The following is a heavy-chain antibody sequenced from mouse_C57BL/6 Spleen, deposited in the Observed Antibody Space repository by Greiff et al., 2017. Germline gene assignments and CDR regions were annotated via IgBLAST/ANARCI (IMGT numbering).Heavy chain of an antibody. D-gene: IGHD2-3*01. CDR3: ARHEEGGDDGYSWYAY. CDR1: GYTFTEYT. CDR2: FYPGSGSI. J-gene: IGHJ3*01. V-gene: IGHV1-62-2*01. Sequence: VQLQQPGAELVKPGASVKLSCKASGYTFTEYTIHWVKQRSGQGLEWIGCFYPGSGSIKYNEKFKDKATLTADKSSSTGYMELSRLTSADSAVYCCARHEEGGDDGYSWYAYWGQGALVTVSA.